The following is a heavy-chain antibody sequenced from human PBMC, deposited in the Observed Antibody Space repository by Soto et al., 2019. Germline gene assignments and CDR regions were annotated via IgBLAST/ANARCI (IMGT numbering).Heavy chain of an antibody. D-gene: IGHD2-15*01. CDR1: GYTFTDYY. CDR3: ARGRGRTTSDAFDI. CDR2: IDPNGGIT. J-gene: IGHJ3*02. V-gene: IGHV1-46*01. Sequence: QVQLVQSGAEVKKPGASVKVSCKASGYTFTDYYMHWVRQAPGQGLEWMGIIDPNGGITSYAQKFQGRGTLSRDTSTSTVYVELTSLRSEDTAIYYCARGRGRTTSDAFDILGQGTMVTVSS.